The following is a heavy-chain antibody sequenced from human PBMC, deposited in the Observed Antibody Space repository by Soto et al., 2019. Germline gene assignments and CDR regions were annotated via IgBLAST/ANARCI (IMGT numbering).Heavy chain of an antibody. J-gene: IGHJ4*02. CDR1: GGSLSSGDY. Sequence: SETLSLTCTVSGGSLSSGDYWSWIRQPPGKGLEWIGYVYHSGGPYYNPSLKSLKSRVTMSADTSQNRISLNLSSVTAADTAVYYCARTKYFYDSTAYIFDNWGQGTPVTVSS. CDR2: VYHSGGP. CDR3: ARTKYFYDSTAYIFDN. V-gene: IGHV4-30-4*01. D-gene: IGHD3-22*01.